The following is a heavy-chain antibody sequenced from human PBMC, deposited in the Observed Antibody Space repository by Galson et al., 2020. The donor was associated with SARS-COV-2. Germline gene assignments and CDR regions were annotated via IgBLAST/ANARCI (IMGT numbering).Heavy chain of an antibody. D-gene: IGHD2-2*01. CDR3: ASRYCSSTSCPNWFDP. V-gene: IGHV4-4*02. Sequence: SETLSLTCAVSGGSISSSNWWSWVRQPPGKRLEWIGEIYHSGSTNYNPSLKSRVTISVDKSKNQFSLKLSSVTAADTAVYYCASRYCSSTSCPNWFDPWGQGTLVTVSS. J-gene: IGHJ5*02. CDR1: GGSISSSNW. CDR2: IYHSGST.